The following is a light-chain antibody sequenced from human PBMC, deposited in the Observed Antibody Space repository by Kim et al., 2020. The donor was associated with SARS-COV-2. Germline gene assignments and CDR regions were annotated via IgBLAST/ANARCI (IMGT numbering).Light chain of an antibody. V-gene: IGLV3-1*01. CDR3: QAWDSSTVV. Sequence: SVSPGQTARITCSGDKLGDKYASWYQQKPGQSPVVVIHQDSTRPSGIPERFSGSNSGNTATLTISGTQAMDEADYYCQAWDSSTVVFGGGTQLTVL. J-gene: IGLJ2*01. CDR1: KLGDKY. CDR2: QDS.